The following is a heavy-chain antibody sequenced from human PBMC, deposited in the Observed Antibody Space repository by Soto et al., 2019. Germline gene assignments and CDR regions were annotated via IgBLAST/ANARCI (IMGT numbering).Heavy chain of an antibody. D-gene: IGHD2-15*01. Sequence: PWGSLRLPCAASGVTINNYARGWVRQAPGKGLEWVSAISSRGSSTYYADSVNGRFTFSRDSSQNSLYLQMNSLRAEDTAMYYCAKQSASRTLSMTSQYFFDYWGQGTLVTVSS. CDR1: GVTINNYA. V-gene: IGHV3-23*01. CDR3: AKQSASRTLSMTSQYFFDY. J-gene: IGHJ4*02. CDR2: ISSRGSST.